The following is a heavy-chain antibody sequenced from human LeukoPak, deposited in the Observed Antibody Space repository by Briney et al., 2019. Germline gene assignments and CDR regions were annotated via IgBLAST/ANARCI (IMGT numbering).Heavy chain of an antibody. V-gene: IGHV3-74*01. CDR1: GFTFSSYW. D-gene: IGHD3-10*01. J-gene: IGHJ4*02. CDR2: INSDGSST. CDR3: ARVGGSSDFDY. Sequence: GGSLRLSCAASGFTFSSYWMHWVRQAPGKGLVWVSRINSDGSSTSYADSVKGRFTISRDNAKNTLYLQMNSLRAEDTAVYYCARVGGSSDFDYWGQGTLVTVSS.